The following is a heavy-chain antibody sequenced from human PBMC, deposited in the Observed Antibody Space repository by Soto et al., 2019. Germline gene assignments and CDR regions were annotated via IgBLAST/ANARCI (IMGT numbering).Heavy chain of an antibody. CDR1: GFTFSSYW. V-gene: IGHV3-74*01. J-gene: IGHJ4*02. CDR3: AGDTGGGGGY. CDR2: INEDGSTI. D-gene: IGHD3-10*01. Sequence: EVQLVESGGGLVQPGGSLRLSCAASGFTFSSYWMHWVRQAPGKGLVWVSRINEDGSTINYADSVKGRFTISRDNAKNALYVKKKGGRAEDTVVYYCAGDTGGGGGYWGQGTLVTVSS.